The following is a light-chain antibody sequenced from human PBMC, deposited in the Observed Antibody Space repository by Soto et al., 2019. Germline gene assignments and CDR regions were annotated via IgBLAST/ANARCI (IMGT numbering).Light chain of an antibody. J-gene: IGKJ1*01. CDR1: QSIRSSY. CDR2: GAF. Sequence: EIVLTQSPGTLSLSPGERATLSCRASQSIRSSYLAWYQQKPGQAPRLLIYGAFSRAPGIPDRFSGSGSGTDFTLTITRLEPEDFAVYYCQQYGISPTWTFGQGTKVDIK. CDR3: QQYGISPTWT. V-gene: IGKV3-20*01.